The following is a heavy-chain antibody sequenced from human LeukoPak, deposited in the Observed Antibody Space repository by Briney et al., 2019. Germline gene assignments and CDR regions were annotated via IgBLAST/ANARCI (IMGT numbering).Heavy chain of an antibody. CDR1: GFTFSSYS. D-gene: IGHD6-13*01. J-gene: IGHJ4*02. Sequence: GGSLRLSCAASGFTFSSYSMNWVRQAPGKGLEWVSYISSSSSTIYYADSVKGRFTISRDNAKNSLYLQMNSLRAEDTAVYYCARDTLEYSSSWYYFDYWGQGTLVAVSS. CDR3: ARDTLEYSSSWYYFDY. CDR2: ISSSSSTI. V-gene: IGHV3-48*04.